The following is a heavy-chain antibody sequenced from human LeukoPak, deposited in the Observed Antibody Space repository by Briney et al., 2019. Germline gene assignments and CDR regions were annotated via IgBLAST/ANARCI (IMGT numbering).Heavy chain of an antibody. CDR1: GGSISSYY. J-gene: IGHJ4*02. CDR3: ARLPPYSSSWYFDY. V-gene: IGHV4-59*12. D-gene: IGHD6-13*01. CDR2: IYYSGST. Sequence: SETLSLTCTVSGGSISSYYWSWIRQPPGKGLEWIGYIYYSGSTDYNPSLKSRVTISVDTSKNQFSLKLSSVTAADTAVYYCARLPPYSSSWYFDYWGQGTLVTVSS.